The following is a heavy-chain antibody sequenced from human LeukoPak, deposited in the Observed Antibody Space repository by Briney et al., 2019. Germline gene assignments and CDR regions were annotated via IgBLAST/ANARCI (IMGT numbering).Heavy chain of an antibody. D-gene: IGHD5-24*01. J-gene: IGHJ4*02. V-gene: IGHV3-23*01. CDR1: GFTFSSHA. CDR3: ARETGRDGYKYFDY. CDR2: ITGNGGST. Sequence: GGSLRLSCAASGFTFSSHAMTWVRQAPGKGLEWVSSITGNGGSTYYADSVKGRFSISRDNSKNTLYLQMDSLRAEDTAVYHCARETGRDGYKYFDYWGQETLVTVSS.